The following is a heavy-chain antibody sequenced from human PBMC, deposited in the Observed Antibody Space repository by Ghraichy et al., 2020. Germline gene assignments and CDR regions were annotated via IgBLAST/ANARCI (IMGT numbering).Heavy chain of an antibody. CDR1: GYTFTSYY. D-gene: IGHD4-11*01. J-gene: IGHJ6*02. CDR3: ARESSVDYSNYTGYYYYYYGMDV. V-gene: IGHV1-46*03. Sequence: ASVKVSCKASGYTFTSYYMHWVRQVPGQGLEWMGIINPSGGSTSYAQKFQGRVTMTRDTSTSTVYMELSSLRSEDTAVYFCARESSVDYSNYTGYYYYYYGMDVWGQGTTVTVSS. CDR2: INPSGGST.